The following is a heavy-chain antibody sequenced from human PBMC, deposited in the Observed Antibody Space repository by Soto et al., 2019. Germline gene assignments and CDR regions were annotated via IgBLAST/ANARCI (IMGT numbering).Heavy chain of an antibody. Sequence: ASVKVSCKASGYTFTNYGISWVRQAPGQGLEWMGWINTYNGNTNYAQNLQGRVTLTTDTSTSTAYMELTSLRSNDTAIYYCAMVDVYVTPSPQDVWGQGTTVTVS. CDR1: GYTFTNYG. CDR3: AMVDVYVTPSPQDV. D-gene: IGHD3-16*01. CDR2: INTYNGNT. J-gene: IGHJ6*02. V-gene: IGHV1-18*01.